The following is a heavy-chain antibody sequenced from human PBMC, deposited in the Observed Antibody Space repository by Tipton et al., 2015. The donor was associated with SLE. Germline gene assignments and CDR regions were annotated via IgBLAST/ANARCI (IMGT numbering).Heavy chain of an antibody. CDR3: ARALGHGDRDAFDI. V-gene: IGHV3-33*01. CDR2: IWYDGSDK. CDR1: GFTFSSYG. D-gene: IGHD4-17*01. Sequence: RSLRLSCAASGFTFSSYGMHWVRQAPGKGLEWVAVIWYDGSDKYYADSVKGRFTISRDNSKNTLYLQMNSLRAEDTAVYYCARALGHGDRDAFDIWGQGTMVTVSS. J-gene: IGHJ3*02.